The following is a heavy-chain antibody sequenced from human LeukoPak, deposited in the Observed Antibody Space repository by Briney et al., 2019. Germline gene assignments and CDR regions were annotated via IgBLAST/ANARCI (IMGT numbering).Heavy chain of an antibody. V-gene: IGHV1-18*01. D-gene: IGHD3-9*01. Sequence: GASVKVSCKASGYTFTSYGISWVRQAPGQGLEWMGWIGSYNGNTNYAQKLQGRATMTTDTSTSTAYMELRSLRSDDTAVYYCARGSFPSDDILTGPFDNWGQGTLVTVSS. CDR3: ARGSFPSDDILTGPFDN. CDR2: IGSYNGNT. J-gene: IGHJ4*02. CDR1: GYTFTSYG.